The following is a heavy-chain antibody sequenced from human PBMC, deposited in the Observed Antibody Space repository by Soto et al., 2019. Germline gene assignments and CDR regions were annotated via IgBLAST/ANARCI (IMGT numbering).Heavy chain of an antibody. CDR3: ARETGTTQAFDI. D-gene: IGHD1-7*01. V-gene: IGHV3-11*06. CDR1: GFTFSDYY. CDR2: ISSSSYT. Sequence: SGGSLRLSCAASGFTFSDYYMSRIRQAPGKGLEWVSYISSSSYTNYADSVKGRFTISRDNAKNSLYLQMNSLRAEDTAVYYCARETGTTQAFDIWGQGTMVTVSS. J-gene: IGHJ3*02.